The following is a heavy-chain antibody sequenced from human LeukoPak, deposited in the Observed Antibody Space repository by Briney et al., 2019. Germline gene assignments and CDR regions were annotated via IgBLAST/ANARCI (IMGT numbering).Heavy chain of an antibody. CDR3: ARHALYDRSGYYSLHAFDM. CDR2: IYFSGST. J-gene: IGHJ3*02. D-gene: IGHD3-22*01. Sequence: PSETLSLTCTVSGGSISSSSYCWGWIRQPPGKGLEWIGSIYFSGSTYYNPSLKSRVTISVDTSKNQFSLRLSSVTAADTAVYYCARHALYDRSGYYSLHAFDMWGQGTTVTVSS. CDR1: GGSISSSSYC. V-gene: IGHV4-39*01.